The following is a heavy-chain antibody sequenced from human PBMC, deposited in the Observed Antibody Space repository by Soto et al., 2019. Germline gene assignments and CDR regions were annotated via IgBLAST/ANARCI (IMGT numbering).Heavy chain of an antibody. Sequence: GSGPTLVNPTQTLTLTCTFSGFSLSTSGMCVSWIRQPPGKALEWLALIDWDDDKYYSTSLKTRLTISKDTSKNQVVLTMTNMDPVDTATYYCARIHRGSRWFGEPPGGMDVWGQGTTVTVSS. D-gene: IGHD3-10*01. J-gene: IGHJ6*02. CDR3: ARIHRGSRWFGEPPGGMDV. CDR1: GFSLSTSGMC. V-gene: IGHV2-70*01. CDR2: IDWDDDK.